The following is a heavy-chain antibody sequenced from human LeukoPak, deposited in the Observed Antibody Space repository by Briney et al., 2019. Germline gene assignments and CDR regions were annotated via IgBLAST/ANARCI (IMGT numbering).Heavy chain of an antibody. J-gene: IGHJ4*02. D-gene: IGHD3-9*01. CDR3: AKWGDYDVLTGYYDPDY. CDR1: GFTFSNYA. V-gene: IGHV3-23*01. Sequence: GGSLRLSCVASGFTFSNYAMSWVRQAPGKGLEWVSAITGSGGNTYYADSVKGRFTISRDNSKNTLYLQMNSLRAEDTAVYYCAKWGDYDVLTGYYDPDYWGQGTLVTVSS. CDR2: ITGSGGNT.